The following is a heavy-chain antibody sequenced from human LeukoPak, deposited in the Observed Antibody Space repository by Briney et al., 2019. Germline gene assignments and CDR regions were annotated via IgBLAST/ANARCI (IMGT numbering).Heavy chain of an antibody. CDR3: ATYINWVAGDV. V-gene: IGHV3-7*01. CDR2: INHEGGGI. Sequence: GGSLRLSCAASGFTFSESWMSWVSQVPGQGLEWVAHINHEGGGIQYVDSVKGRFTISRDNAKGSVHLQMNSLRAEDTAIYHCATYINWVAGDVWGQGTTVIVSS. CDR1: GFTFSESW. D-gene: IGHD1-1*01. J-gene: IGHJ6*02.